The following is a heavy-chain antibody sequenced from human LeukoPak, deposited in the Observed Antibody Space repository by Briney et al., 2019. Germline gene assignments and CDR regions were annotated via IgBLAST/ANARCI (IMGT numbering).Heavy chain of an antibody. V-gene: IGHV1-24*01. CDR1: GDSLTDLS. J-gene: IGHJ6*02. D-gene: IGHD2-2*01. Sequence: ASVKVSCKVSGDSLTDLSIHWVRQAPGKGLEGMGGSDLEDGETVYAQKFEDRLIVTEDTSTGTAYMELRSLTSEDTALYYCATGASTAMRGLDVWGQGTTVTVSS. CDR3: ATGASTAMRGLDV. CDR2: SDLEDGET.